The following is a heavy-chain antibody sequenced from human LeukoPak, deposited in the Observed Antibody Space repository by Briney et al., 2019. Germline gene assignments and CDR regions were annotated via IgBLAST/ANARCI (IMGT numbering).Heavy chain of an antibody. Sequence: GGSLRLSCAASGFTFPIYWMHWVRQAPGKGLVWVSRVNGDGSTTTYADPVKGRFTISRDNSKNTLYLQMNSLRGDDTAVYYCAGPSDVTRSWYFDLWGRGTLVTVSS. CDR2: VNGDGSTT. CDR3: AGPSDVTRSWYFDL. J-gene: IGHJ2*01. CDR1: GFTFPIYW. D-gene: IGHD2-21*02. V-gene: IGHV3-74*01.